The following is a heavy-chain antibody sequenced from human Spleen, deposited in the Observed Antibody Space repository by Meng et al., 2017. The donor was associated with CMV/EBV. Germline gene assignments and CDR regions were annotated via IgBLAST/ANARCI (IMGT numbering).Heavy chain of an antibody. D-gene: IGHD5-18*01. CDR1: GFTFSDYY. J-gene: IGHJ3*02. CDR2: ISGSDNSI. Sequence: GESLKISCAASGFTFSDYYMSWIRQAPGKGLEWLSYISGSDNSIYDADSVKGRFTTSRDNAQNSLYLQMNRLTEEDTAVYYCARTLWPYDAFDIWGRGTMVTVSS. V-gene: IGHV3-11*01. CDR3: ARTLWPYDAFDI.